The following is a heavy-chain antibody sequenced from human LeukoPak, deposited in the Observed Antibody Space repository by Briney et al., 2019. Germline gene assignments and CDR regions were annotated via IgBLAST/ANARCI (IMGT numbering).Heavy chain of an antibody. Sequence: PGGSLRLSCAASGFTFADYAMHWVRQTPGKGLEWVSGISWNSGNIDYADSVKGRFTISRDNAKNSLYLQMNSLRAEDTALYYCAKGRGYNYGYIFAYFDYWGQGTLVTVSS. V-gene: IGHV3-9*01. D-gene: IGHD5-18*01. CDR2: ISWNSGNI. CDR1: GFTFADYA. J-gene: IGHJ4*02. CDR3: AKGRGYNYGYIFAYFDY.